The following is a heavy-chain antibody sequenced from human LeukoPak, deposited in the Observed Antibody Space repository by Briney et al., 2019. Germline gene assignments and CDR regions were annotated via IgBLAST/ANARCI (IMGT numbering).Heavy chain of an antibody. CDR2: IYYSGST. D-gene: IGHD2-21*01. Sequence: SETLSLTCTVFGGSISSSSYYWGWMRHPPGGGLEWMGSIYYSGSTYYNPSLKSRVTISVDTSKNQFSLKLSSVTAADTAVYYCARDLVVGGRRFDPWGQGTLVTVSS. CDR3: ARDLVVGGRRFDP. J-gene: IGHJ5*02. V-gene: IGHV4-39*07. CDR1: GGSISSSSYY.